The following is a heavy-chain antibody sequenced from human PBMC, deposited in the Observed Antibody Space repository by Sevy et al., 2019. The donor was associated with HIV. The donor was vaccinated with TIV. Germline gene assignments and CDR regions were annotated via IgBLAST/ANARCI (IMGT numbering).Heavy chain of an antibody. CDR3: ARRPDLGVVILTGVLDV. D-gene: IGHD3-3*01. Sequence: GGSLRLSCAASGFSFSSYAMSWVRQTPGKGLQWVSVISGSGGSTYYADSVKGRFTIFRDNSRNTVYLQMNSLRAEDTAVYYCARRPDLGVVILTGVLDVWSQGTTVTVSS. CDR1: GFSFSSYA. J-gene: IGHJ6*02. V-gene: IGHV3-23*01. CDR2: ISGSGGST.